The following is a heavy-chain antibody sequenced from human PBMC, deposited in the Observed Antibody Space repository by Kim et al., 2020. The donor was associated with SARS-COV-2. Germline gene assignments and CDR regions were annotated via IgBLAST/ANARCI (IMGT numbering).Heavy chain of an antibody. Sequence: GGSLRLSCAASGFIFSDYTFNWVRQAPGKGLEWVCFIRRGSSYIFYADSVRGRFTVFRDNAKSSLSLQMNSLRAGDTAVYYCSRSMGNTVATWQGAFVI. CDR2: IRRGSSYI. J-gene: IGHJ3*02. D-gene: IGHD4-4*01. CDR1: GFIFSDYT. CDR3: SRSMGNTVATWQGAFVI. V-gene: IGHV3-21*06.